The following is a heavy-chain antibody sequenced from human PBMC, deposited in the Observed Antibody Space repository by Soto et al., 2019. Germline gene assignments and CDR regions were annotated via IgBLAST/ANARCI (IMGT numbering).Heavy chain of an antibody. J-gene: IGHJ5*02. CDR3: TRAGSLYGVASS. D-gene: IGHD4-17*01. CDR1: GFIFDDYA. V-gene: IGHV3-9*01. CDR2: ISWNSDSI. Sequence: EVQLVESGGGLVRPGGSLRLSCAASGFIFDDYAMHWVRQAPGKGLEWVSGISWNSDSIGYADSVKGRFTISRDNAKNSLYLQMNSLRAEDTALYYCTRAGSLYGVASSWGQGTLVTVSS.